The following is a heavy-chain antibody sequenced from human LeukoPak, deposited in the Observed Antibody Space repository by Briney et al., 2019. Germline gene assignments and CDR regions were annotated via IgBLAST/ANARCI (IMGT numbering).Heavy chain of an antibody. CDR2: ISAYNGNT. CDR3: ASSGWVVPAANYYFDY. D-gene: IGHD2-2*01. V-gene: IGHV1-18*01. CDR1: GYTFTSYG. J-gene: IGHJ4*02. Sequence: GASVKVSCKASGYTFTSYGISWVRQAPGQGLEWMGWISAYNGNTNYAQKLQGRVTMTTDKSTSTAYMELRSLRSDDTAVYYCASSGWVVPAANYYFDYGGQGTLVIVSS.